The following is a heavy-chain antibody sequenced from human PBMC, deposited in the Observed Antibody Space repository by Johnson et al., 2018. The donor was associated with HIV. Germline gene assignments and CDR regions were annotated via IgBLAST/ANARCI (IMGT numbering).Heavy chain of an antibody. CDR3: AKVWYYYGSGSAFDI. CDR1: GFTFTNYG. J-gene: IGHJ3*02. V-gene: IGHV3-30*18. D-gene: IGHD3-10*01. CDR2: MSYDGSTT. Sequence: QVQLVESGGGVVQPGRSLRLSCAASGFTFTNYGMHWVRQAPGKGLQWVAVMSYDGSTTYYADSVKGRFTISSDNSTNTLYLQMNCLRAEETAVYYCAKVWYYYGSGSAFDIWGQGTMVSVSS.